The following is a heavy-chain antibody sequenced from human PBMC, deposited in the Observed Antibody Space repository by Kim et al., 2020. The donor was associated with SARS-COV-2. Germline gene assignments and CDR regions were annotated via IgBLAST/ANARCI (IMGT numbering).Heavy chain of an antibody. D-gene: IGHD6-13*01. J-gene: IGHJ4*02. CDR1: GGSFSGYY. CDR2: INHSGST. V-gene: IGHV4-34*01. Sequence: SETLSLTCAVYGGSFSGYYWSWIRQPPGKGLEWIGEINHSGSTNYNPSLKSRVTISVDTSKNRFSLKLSSVTAADTAVYYCAKIAAAGRKVDYWGQGTLVTVSS. CDR3: AKIAAAGRKVDY.